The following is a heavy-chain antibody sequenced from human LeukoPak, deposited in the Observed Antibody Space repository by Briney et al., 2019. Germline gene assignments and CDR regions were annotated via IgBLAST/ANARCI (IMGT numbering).Heavy chain of an antibody. J-gene: IGHJ3*01. Sequence: GGSLRLSCAASGFTVSSYFMSWVRQAPGKGLEWVSVIYAGGGTYYADSVKGRFTISRHNSNNTLYLQMNSLRPEDTAVYYCARDLKGADVFDVWGQGTMVTVSS. CDR3: ARDLKGADVFDV. D-gene: IGHD3-16*01. V-gene: IGHV3-53*04. CDR2: IYAGGGT. CDR1: GFTVSSYF.